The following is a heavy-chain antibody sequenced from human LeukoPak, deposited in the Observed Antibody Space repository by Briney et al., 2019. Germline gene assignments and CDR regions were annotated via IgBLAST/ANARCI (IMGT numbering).Heavy chain of an antibody. V-gene: IGHV1-69*04. CDR1: GGTFSSYA. CDR2: IIPILGIT. CDR3: ARGDQRVVRGSIYYYSLDV. J-gene: IGHJ6*02. D-gene: IGHD3-10*01. Sequence: SSVTVSCKASGGTFSSYAISWLRQAPGQGLGWMGRIIPILGITHYAHKFQDRVTITADKSTSTAYMELSTLRSEDTAVYYCARGDQRVVRGSIYYYSLDVWGQGTTVTVSS.